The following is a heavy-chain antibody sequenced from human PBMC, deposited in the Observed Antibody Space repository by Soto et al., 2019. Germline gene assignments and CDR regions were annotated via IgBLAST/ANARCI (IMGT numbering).Heavy chain of an antibody. Sequence: QLQLEESGPGLVKPSETLSLTCSVSGVSISSSSHYWGWVRQAPGQGLEWIGSGYQSGNTYYNPSLRNRVAVSVDPSTNQSSLRVKFVTAADTGVYFCARHALQHEFDLWGQGPPVTVSS. V-gene: IGHV4-39*01. J-gene: IGHJ4*02. CDR3: ARHALQHEFDL. CDR1: GVSISSSSHY. CDR2: GYQSGNT.